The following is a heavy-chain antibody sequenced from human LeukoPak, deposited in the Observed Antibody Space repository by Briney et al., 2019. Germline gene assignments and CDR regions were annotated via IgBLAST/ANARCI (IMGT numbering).Heavy chain of an antibody. CDR2: ITGSGDNT. Sequence: GGSLRLSCAASGFRFSSYAVTWVRQAPGKGLEWVSGITGSGDNTYYADSVKGRFTISRDNCKNTLYLQMNSLRAEDTAEYYCAKDIGAEPEDWFDSWGQGTLVTVSS. V-gene: IGHV3-23*01. CDR3: AKDIGAEPEDWFDS. CDR1: GFRFSSYA. J-gene: IGHJ5*01. D-gene: IGHD5-12*01.